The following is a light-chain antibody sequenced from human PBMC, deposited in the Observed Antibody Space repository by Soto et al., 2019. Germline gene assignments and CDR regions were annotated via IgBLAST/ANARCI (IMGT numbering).Light chain of an antibody. V-gene: IGLV2-14*03. Sequence: QSVLTQPASVSGSPGQSITIPCTGTSNDIGGYNYVSWYQQHPGKVPKLMIFDVSYRPSGISDRFSGSKSGNTASLTISGLQPEDEADYYCSSYGANSTLFGGGTKLTVL. CDR2: DVS. CDR3: SSYGANSTL. CDR1: SNDIGGYNY. J-gene: IGLJ2*01.